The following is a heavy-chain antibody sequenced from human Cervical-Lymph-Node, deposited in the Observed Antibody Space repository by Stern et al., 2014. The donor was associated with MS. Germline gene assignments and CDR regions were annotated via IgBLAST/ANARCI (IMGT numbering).Heavy chain of an antibody. Sequence: EVQLVESGGGLIQPGGSLRLSCAASGFTVSSNYMSWVRQAPGKGLEWVSVLYYGGDTYYADSVKGRFTVSRDDSKNTLFLQMSSLRAEDTAVYYCARCRGWYGKCYFDLWGQGTLVTVSS. CDR1: GFTVSSNY. J-gene: IGHJ4*02. CDR3: ARCRGWYGKCYFDL. V-gene: IGHV3-53*01. D-gene: IGHD6-19*01. CDR2: LYYGGDT.